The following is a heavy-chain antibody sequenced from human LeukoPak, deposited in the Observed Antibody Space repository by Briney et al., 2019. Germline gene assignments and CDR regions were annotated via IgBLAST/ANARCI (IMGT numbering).Heavy chain of an antibody. J-gene: IGHJ4*02. CDR1: GGTFSIYA. CDR3: ARGGDSSGYHTSYYFXY. Sequence: GASVKVSCKASGGTFSIYAINWVRQAPGQGLEWMGGIIPIFATANYAQKFQGRVTITADESTSTAYMQLSSLRSEDTAVYYCARGGDSSGYHTSYYFXYWGQGTXVT. D-gene: IGHD3-22*01. V-gene: IGHV1-69*13. CDR2: IIPIFATA.